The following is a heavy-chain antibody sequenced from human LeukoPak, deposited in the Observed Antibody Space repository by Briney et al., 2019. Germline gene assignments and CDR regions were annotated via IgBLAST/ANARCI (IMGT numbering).Heavy chain of an antibody. J-gene: IGHJ4*02. V-gene: IGHV4-59*01. CDR2: ISDSGST. CDR3: ARDVSAGYTDQ. D-gene: IGHD5-24*01. Sequence: PSETLSLTCTVSGGSISDYYLGWVRQPPGKGLEWIGYISDSGSTTYNPSLKSRVTISVDTSKNRFSLKLNSVTTADTAVYYCARDVSAGYTDQWGQGTLVTVSS. CDR1: GGSISDYY.